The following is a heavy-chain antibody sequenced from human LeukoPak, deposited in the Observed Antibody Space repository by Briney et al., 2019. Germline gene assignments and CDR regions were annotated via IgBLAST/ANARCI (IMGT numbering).Heavy chain of an antibody. CDR1: GYTFTIYY. Sequence: ASVKVSCKASGYTFTIYYMHWVRQAPGQGLEWMGWISAYNGNTNYVQKLQGRVTMTTDTSTSTAYMELWSLRSDDTALYYCARDRYSGSRNYWGGGDYWGQGTLVTVSS. V-gene: IGHV1-18*04. CDR2: ISAYNGNT. J-gene: IGHJ4*02. CDR3: ARDRYSGSRNYWGGGDY. D-gene: IGHD3-10*01.